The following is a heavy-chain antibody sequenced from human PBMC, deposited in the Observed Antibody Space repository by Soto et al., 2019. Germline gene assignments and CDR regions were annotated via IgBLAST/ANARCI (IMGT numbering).Heavy chain of an antibody. V-gene: IGHV5-51*03. CDR1: GYNFISYW. CDR3: ARGSPEYSYHYMDV. D-gene: IGHD3-10*01. Sequence: EVQLVQSGAEVKKPGESLKISCTGSGYNFISYWIAWVRQMPGKGLEWMGIIYPADSDTRYSPSFQGQVTISADKSFSTAYLHWSSLQASDTAKYYCARGSPEYSYHYMDVWGKGTTVTVSS. J-gene: IGHJ6*03. CDR2: IYPADSDT.